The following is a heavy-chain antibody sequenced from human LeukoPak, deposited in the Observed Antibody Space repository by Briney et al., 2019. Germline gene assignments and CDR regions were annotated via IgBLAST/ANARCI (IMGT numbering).Heavy chain of an antibody. J-gene: IGHJ4*02. V-gene: IGHV1-18*01. CDR2: ICTYNGNT. D-gene: IGHD6-19*01. CDR1: GYTFTSYG. CDR3: ARSSLAVAGSVFDY. Sequence: ASVKVSCKASGYTFTSYGISWVRQAPGQGLEWMGWICTYNGNTHYAQKLQGRVTMTTDTSTSTTYMELRGLRSDDTAVYYCARSSLAVAGSVFDYWGQGTLVTVSS.